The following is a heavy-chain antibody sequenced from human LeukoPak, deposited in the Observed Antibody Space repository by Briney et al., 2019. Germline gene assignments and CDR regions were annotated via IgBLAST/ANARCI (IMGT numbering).Heavy chain of an antibody. Sequence: SETLSLTCAVYGGSFSGYYWSWIRQPPGKGLEWIGEINHSGSTNYNPSLKSRVTISVDTSKNQFSLKLSSVTAADTAVYYCARHYYDSSGYSYDIWGQGTMVTVPS. J-gene: IGHJ3*02. CDR1: GGSFSGYY. CDR3: ARHYYDSSGYSYDI. D-gene: IGHD3-22*01. CDR2: INHSGST. V-gene: IGHV4-34*01.